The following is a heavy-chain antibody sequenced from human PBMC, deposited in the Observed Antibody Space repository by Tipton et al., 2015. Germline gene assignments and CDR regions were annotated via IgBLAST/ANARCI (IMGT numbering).Heavy chain of an antibody. Sequence: TLSLTCTVSGDSISSDSYFWSWVRQPAGKGLEWIGRVYGTGRTDYNPALESRVSMSVHASKNQFSLHLGSVTAADTAVYYCARLRNAFCSSTSCQGDFDLWGRGTPVTVSS. CDR2: VYGTGRT. CDR1: GDSISSDSYF. CDR3: ARLRNAFCSSTSCQGDFDL. V-gene: IGHV4-61*02. J-gene: IGHJ2*01. D-gene: IGHD2-2*01.